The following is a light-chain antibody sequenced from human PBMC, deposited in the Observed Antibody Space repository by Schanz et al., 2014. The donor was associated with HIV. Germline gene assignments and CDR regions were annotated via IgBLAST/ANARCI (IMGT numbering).Light chain of an antibody. CDR1: SADIGSYNY. CDR3: SSYTTSKTLV. V-gene: IGLV2-14*03. J-gene: IGLJ1*01. CDR2: GVT. Sequence: QSALTQPASASGSPGRSVTFSCTGTSADIGSYNYVSWYQHHPGKAPKLLIYGVTDRPSGVSHRFSGSKSGNTASLTISGLQAEDEADYHCSSYTTSKTLVFGTGTKLTVL.